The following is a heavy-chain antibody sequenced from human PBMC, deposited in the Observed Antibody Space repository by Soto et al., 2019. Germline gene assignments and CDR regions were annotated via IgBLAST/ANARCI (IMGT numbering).Heavy chain of an antibody. Sequence: SVKVSCKGSGATFSSYSSSWVRPAPGQGLEWMGGIIPIFGTANYAQKFQGRVTITADKSTSTAYMELSSLRSEDTAVYYCASAPPRDFFAYSGQRTLVPGSS. V-gene: IGHV1-69*06. CDR1: GATFSSYS. J-gene: IGHJ4*02. CDR3: ASAPPRDFFAY. CDR2: IIPIFGTA.